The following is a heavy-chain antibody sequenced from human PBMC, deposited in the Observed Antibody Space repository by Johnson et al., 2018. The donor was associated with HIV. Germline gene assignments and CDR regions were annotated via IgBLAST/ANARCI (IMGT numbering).Heavy chain of an antibody. CDR1: GFTFSSYA. CDR2: ISGSTGRT. V-gene: IGHV3-23*04. D-gene: IGHD5-24*01. Sequence: VQLVESGGGLVQPGGSLRLSCAASGFTFSSYAMSWVRQTPGKGLAWVSLISGSTGRTNYADSVKGRFTISRDKSKNTVYLQMNSLRVEDTAVYYCARDGPGDGNAMGGSGAFDIWGQGTMVTVSS. CDR3: ARDGPGDGNAMGGSGAFDI. J-gene: IGHJ3*02.